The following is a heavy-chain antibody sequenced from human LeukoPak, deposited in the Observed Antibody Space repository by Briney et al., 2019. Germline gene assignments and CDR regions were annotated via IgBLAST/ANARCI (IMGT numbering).Heavy chain of an antibody. CDR2: IYSRWST. J-gene: IGHJ5*01. Sequence: SQTLSLTCNVSGASISSGRYYWIWIRQPAGKGLEWIGRIYSRWSTNYNPSLTSRVTMSVDTSKNQFSLKLSSVTAADTAVYYCATDGMVRGPDAWFDSWGQGTLVTVSS. CDR3: ATDGMVRGPDAWFDS. V-gene: IGHV4-61*02. CDR1: GASISSGRYY. D-gene: IGHD3-10*01.